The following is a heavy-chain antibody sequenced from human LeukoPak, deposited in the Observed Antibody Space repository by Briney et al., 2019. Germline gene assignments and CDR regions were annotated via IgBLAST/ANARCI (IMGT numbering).Heavy chain of an antibody. CDR1: GFNFSNYP. V-gene: IGHV3-23*01. D-gene: IGHD4-17*01. Sequence: PGGALILSCAVSGFNFSNYPMSSVRQAPGKGLEWVADISCSGGSTYSADSVKGRFTISRDNSMNTLYLQMNSLRAEDTAVYYCATLPTVTTLDYWGQGTLVTVSS. CDR2: ISCSGGST. J-gene: IGHJ4*02. CDR3: ATLPTVTTLDY.